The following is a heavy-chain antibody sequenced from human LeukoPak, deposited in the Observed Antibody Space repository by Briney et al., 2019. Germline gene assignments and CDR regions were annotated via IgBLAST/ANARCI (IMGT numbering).Heavy chain of an antibody. V-gene: IGHV3-21*01. CDR1: GFALNHYS. J-gene: IGHJ4*02. CDR3: ARDTDRYDFWSGYDY. CDR2: ISSTSAYI. D-gene: IGHD3-3*01. Sequence: GGSLRLSCAASGFALNHYSLNWVRQAPGKGLEWVSSISSTSAYIYYADSVKGRFIISRDNVDNVVYLQMNSLGAEDTAVYYCARDTDRYDFWSGYDYWGQGTLVTVSS.